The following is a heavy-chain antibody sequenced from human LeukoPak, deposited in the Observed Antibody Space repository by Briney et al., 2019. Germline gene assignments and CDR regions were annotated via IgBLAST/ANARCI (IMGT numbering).Heavy chain of an antibody. CDR1: GGSFTGIY. J-gene: IGHJ4*02. Sequence: PSETLSLTCGVFGGSFTGIYWTWIRQPPGKGLEWIGQINHSGITNYNPSLKSRVTISIDTSKNQFSLRLSSVTATDTAVYYCARASMYSSSSGVVYWGQGTLVTVSS. CDR3: ARASMYSSSSGVVY. CDR2: INHSGIT. V-gene: IGHV4-34*01. D-gene: IGHD6-6*01.